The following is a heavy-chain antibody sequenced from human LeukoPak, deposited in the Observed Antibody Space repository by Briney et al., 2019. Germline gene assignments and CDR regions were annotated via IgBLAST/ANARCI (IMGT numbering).Heavy chain of an antibody. CDR2: FDPEDGET. V-gene: IGHV1-24*01. CDR3: ATDLRHYDYVWGSYRN. D-gene: IGHD3-16*02. Sequence: ASVKVSCKVSGYTLTELSMHWVRQAPGKGLEWMGGFDPEDGETIYAQKFQGRVTMTEDTSTDTAYMELSSLRSEDTAVYYCATDLRHYDYVWGSYRNWGQGTLVTVSS. J-gene: IGHJ4*02. CDR1: GYTLTELS.